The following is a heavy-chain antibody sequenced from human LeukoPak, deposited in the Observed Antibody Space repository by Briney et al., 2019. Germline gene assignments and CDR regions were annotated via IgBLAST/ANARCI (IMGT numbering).Heavy chain of an antibody. Sequence: PGGSLRLSCAASGFTFSRYWMNWVRQAQGKGLEWVAKIKQDGSEKYYVDAVKGRFTISRDNAENSLYLQMNSLRDEDTALYYCATGGSTFGYWGQGTLVTVSS. D-gene: IGHD2/OR15-2a*01. J-gene: IGHJ4*02. CDR3: ATGGSTFGY. CDR1: GFTFSRYW. V-gene: IGHV3-7*02. CDR2: IKQDGSEK.